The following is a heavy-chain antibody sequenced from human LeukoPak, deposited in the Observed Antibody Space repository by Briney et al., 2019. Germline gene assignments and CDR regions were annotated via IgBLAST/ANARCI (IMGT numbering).Heavy chain of an antibody. J-gene: IGHJ4*02. D-gene: IGHD4-23*01. CDR3: ARIGGNSDFYY. V-gene: IGHV3-21*01. CDR1: GFTFSSYS. Sequence: GGSLRLSCAASGFTFSSYSMNWVRQAPGKGLEWVSFISSSGTYIYYADSMKGRFTISRDNAKNSLYLQMNSLRAEDTAVYYCARIGGNSDFYYWGQGTLVTVSS. CDR2: ISSSGTYI.